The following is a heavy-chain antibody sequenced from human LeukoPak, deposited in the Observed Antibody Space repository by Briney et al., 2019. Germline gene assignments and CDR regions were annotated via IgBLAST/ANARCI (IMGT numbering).Heavy chain of an antibody. J-gene: IGHJ1*01. Sequence: GGSLRLSCAASGFTFSSYAMHWVRQAPGKGLEWVAVISYDGSNKYYADSVKGRFTISRDNSKNTLYLQMNSLRAEDTAVYYCARAENGDPRGAFQHWGQGTLVTVSS. V-gene: IGHV3-30-3*01. CDR1: GFTFSSYA. CDR2: ISYDGSNK. CDR3: ARAENGDPRGAFQH. D-gene: IGHD4-17*01.